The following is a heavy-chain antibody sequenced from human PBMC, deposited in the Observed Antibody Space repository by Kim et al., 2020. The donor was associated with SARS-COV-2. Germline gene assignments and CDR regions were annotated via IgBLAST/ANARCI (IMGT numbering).Heavy chain of an antibody. J-gene: IGHJ4*02. D-gene: IGHD6-13*01. Sequence: GGSLRLSCAASGFTFSSYGMHWVRQAPGKGLEWVAVISYDGSNKYYADSVKGRFTISRDNSKNTLYLQMNSLRAEDTAVYYCAKDTAGGYIAADIDYWGQGTLVTVSS. CDR2: ISYDGSNK. CDR1: GFTFSSYG. CDR3: AKDTAGGYIAADIDY. V-gene: IGHV3-30*18.